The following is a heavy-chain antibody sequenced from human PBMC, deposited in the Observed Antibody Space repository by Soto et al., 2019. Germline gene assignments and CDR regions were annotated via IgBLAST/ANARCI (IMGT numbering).Heavy chain of an antibody. V-gene: IGHV4-59*01. CDR2: IYYSGST. D-gene: IGHD3-10*01. Sequence: SETLSLTCTVSGGSISSYYWSWIRQPPGKGLEWIGYIYYSGSTNYNPSLKSRVTISVDTSKNQFSLKLSSVTAADTAVYYCAREKLLWFGEFHDAFDIWGQGTMVTVSS. CDR1: GGSISSYY. J-gene: IGHJ3*02. CDR3: AREKLLWFGEFHDAFDI.